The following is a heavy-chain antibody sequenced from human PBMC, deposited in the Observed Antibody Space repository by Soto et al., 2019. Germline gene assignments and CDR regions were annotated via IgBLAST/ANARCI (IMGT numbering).Heavy chain of an antibody. Sequence: QVQLQASGPGLVKPSETLSLTCTVSGGSINTGDYYWTWIRHHPGKGLEWIGYIYHSGTTSYNPSLQSRVTISVDTSKNQLSLRLNSVTAADTAVYYCAREGYHYNGMDVWGQGTTVTVSS. CDR3: AREGYHYNGMDV. V-gene: IGHV4-31*03. CDR2: IYHSGTT. CDR1: GGSINTGDYY. J-gene: IGHJ6*02.